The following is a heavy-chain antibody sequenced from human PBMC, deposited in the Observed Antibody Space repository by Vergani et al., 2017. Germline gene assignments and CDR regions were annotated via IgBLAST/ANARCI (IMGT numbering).Heavy chain of an antibody. CDR1: GFTFSGSA. CDR2: IRSKANSYAT. D-gene: IGHD6-13*01. Sequence: EVQLVESGGGLVQPGGSLKLSCAASGFTFSGSAMHWVRKASGIGREWVGRIRSKANSYATAYAESVKGRFTISRDDSENTAYLQMNSLKTEDTAVYYCTANRLAAAGHTYWYFDLWGRGTLVTVSS. J-gene: IGHJ2*01. V-gene: IGHV3-73*02. CDR3: TANRLAAAGHTYWYFDL.